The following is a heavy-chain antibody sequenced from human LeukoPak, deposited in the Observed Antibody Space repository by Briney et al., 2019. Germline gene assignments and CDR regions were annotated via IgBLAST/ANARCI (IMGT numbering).Heavy chain of an antibody. CDR2: IKSESDGGTT. CDR1: GLTFNNAW. J-gene: IGHJ4*02. D-gene: IGHD6-6*01. V-gene: IGHV3-15*01. Sequence: GGSLRLSCAASGLTFNNAWMSWVRQAPGKGLEWVGRIKSESDGGTTNYAAPVNGRFTISRDDSKNTLFLQMNSLKTEDTAVYYYTTGRPWFDFWGQGTLVTVSS. CDR3: TTGRPWFDF.